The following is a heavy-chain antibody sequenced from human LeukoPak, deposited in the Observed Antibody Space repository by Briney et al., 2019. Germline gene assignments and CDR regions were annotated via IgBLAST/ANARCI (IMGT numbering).Heavy chain of an antibody. CDR2: ISYDGSNK. V-gene: IGHV3-30*04. Sequence: GGSPRLSCAASGFTFSSYAMHWVRQAPGKGLEWVAVISYDGSNKYYADSVKGRFTISRDNSKNTLYLQMNSLRAEDTAVYYCAREDSSSWCPDYWGQGTLVTVSS. D-gene: IGHD6-13*01. J-gene: IGHJ4*02. CDR3: AREDSSSWCPDY. CDR1: GFTFSSYA.